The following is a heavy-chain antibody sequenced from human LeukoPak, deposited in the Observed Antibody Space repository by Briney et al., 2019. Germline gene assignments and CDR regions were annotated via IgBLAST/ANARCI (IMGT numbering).Heavy chain of an antibody. Sequence: PSETLSLTCTVSGGSISSYYWSWIRQPPGKGLEWIGYIYYSGSTNYNHSLKSRVTISVDTSKNQFSLKLSSVTAADTAVYYCARVREIYYYGSGSPNAFDIWGQGTMVTVSS. CDR1: GGSISSYY. D-gene: IGHD3-10*01. CDR3: ARVREIYYYGSGSPNAFDI. V-gene: IGHV4-59*01. CDR2: IYYSGST. J-gene: IGHJ3*02.